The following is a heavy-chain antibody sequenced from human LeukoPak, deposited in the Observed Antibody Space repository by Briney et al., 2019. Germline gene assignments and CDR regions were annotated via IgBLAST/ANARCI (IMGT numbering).Heavy chain of an antibody. CDR3: ARKAYSSGWYDLDY. CDR2: INSDGSST. J-gene: IGHJ4*02. Sequence: GGSLRLSCAASGFTFSSYWMHWVRQAPGKGRVWVSRINSDGSSTSYADSVKGRFTISRDNAKNTLYLQTNSLRAEDTAVYYCARKAYSSGWYDLDYWGQGTLVTVSS. V-gene: IGHV3-74*01. CDR1: GFTFSSYW. D-gene: IGHD6-19*01.